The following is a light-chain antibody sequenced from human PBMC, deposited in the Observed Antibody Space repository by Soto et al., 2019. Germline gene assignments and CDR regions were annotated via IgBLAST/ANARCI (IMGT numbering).Light chain of an antibody. CDR3: GTWDNSRSAYV. V-gene: IGLV1-51*01. CDR2: DSN. CDR1: GSNIGNNF. Sequence: QSVLTQSPSVSAAPGQRVTISCSGSGSNIGNNFVSWYQQFPGTAPRLLIFDSNNRPSGIPDRFSGSKSGTSATLGITGLQTGDEADYYCGTWDNSRSAYVFGTGTKVTVL. J-gene: IGLJ1*01.